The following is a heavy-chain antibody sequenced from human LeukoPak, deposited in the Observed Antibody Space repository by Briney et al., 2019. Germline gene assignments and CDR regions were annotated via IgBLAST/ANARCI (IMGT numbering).Heavy chain of an antibody. CDR1: GGTFSSYA. J-gene: IGHJ6*03. V-gene: IGHV1-69*13. Sequence: ASVKDSCKASGGTFSSYAISWVRQAPGQGLEWMGGIIPIFGTANYAQKFQGRVTITADESTSTAYMELSSLRSEDTAVYYCAACWDTAMVPQPYYYYYMDVWGKGTTVTVSS. CDR2: IIPIFGTA. CDR3: AACWDTAMVPQPYYYYYMDV. D-gene: IGHD5-18*01.